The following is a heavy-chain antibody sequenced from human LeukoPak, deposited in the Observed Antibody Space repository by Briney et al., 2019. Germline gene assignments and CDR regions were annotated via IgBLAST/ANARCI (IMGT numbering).Heavy chain of an antibody. V-gene: IGHV3-48*01. J-gene: IGHJ4*02. CDR3: ARDLSGPADY. Sequence: GGSLRLSCAASGFTFSSYWMSWVRQAPGKGLEWVSYISSSSSTIYYADSVKGRFTISRDNAKNSLYLQMNSLRAEDTAVYYCARDLSGPADYWGQGTLVTVSS. CDR1: GFTFSSYW. CDR2: ISSSSSTI. D-gene: IGHD2-8*02.